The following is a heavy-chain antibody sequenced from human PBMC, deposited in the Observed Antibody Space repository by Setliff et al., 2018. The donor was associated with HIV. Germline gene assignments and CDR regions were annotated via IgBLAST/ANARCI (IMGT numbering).Heavy chain of an antibody. CDR3: ASANDYGGYGGMDV. CDR1: GFTFSRYG. Sequence: GGSLRLSCAASGFTFSRYGLHWVRQAPGKGLNWVTFIRYDGRNKFYADSVKGRFTISRDNSKNTLYLQMDSLTVEDTAVYYCASANDYGGYGGMDVWGQGTTVTVSS. CDR2: IRYDGRNK. D-gene: IGHD4-17*01. V-gene: IGHV3-30*02. J-gene: IGHJ6*02.